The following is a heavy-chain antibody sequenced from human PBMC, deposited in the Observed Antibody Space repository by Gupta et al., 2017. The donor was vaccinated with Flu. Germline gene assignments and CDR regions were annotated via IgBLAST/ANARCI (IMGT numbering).Heavy chain of an antibody. Sequence: QVHLQESGPRLVKPSETLSLTCSVPGGSMTNYYWSWIRQSPGKGLEWIGFIYYTGSTDYSPSLKGRVTMSVATSKNPSSLTLRAVPAAEAAVYYCVSDVWGGTNNYVDPGGRGIMVPVSS. D-gene: IGHD1-1*01. J-gene: IGHJ5*02. CDR1: GGSMTNYY. V-gene: IGHV4-59*01. CDR2: IYYTGST. CDR3: VSDVWGGTNNYVDP.